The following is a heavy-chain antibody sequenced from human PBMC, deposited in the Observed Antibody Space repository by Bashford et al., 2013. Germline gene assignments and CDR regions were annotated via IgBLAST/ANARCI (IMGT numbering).Heavy chain of an antibody. CDR1: GYTFTDYV. CDR2: IHAGSGRT. CDR3: ARGIYSSSLYFPY. Sequence: ASVKVSCKASGYTFTDYVIHWVRQAPGQRPEWMGWIHAGSGRTQYSQRFQGRVTITRDTSASTAYMDLSSLRSEDMGIYYCARGIYSSSLYFPYWGQGTLVTVS. J-gene: IGHJ1*01. D-gene: IGHD6-19*01. V-gene: IGHV1-3*01.